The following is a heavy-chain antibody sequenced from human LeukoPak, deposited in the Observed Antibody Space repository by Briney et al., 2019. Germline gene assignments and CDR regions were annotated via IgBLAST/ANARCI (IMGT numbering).Heavy chain of an antibody. Sequence: PSETLSLTCTVSGGSISPYYWSWIRQPPGKGLEGIGYIYYSGSTNYNPSLKSRVTVSVDTSKKQFSLKLNSVTAADTAVYYCARGKGYFDYWGQGTLVTVSS. CDR2: IYYSGST. CDR3: ARGKGYFDY. CDR1: GGSISPYY. J-gene: IGHJ4*02. V-gene: IGHV4-59*01.